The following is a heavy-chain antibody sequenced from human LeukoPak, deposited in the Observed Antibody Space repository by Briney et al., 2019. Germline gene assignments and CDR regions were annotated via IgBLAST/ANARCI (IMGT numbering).Heavy chain of an antibody. CDR3: VLLHFGEVSNWFDP. CDR2: ISGSGGNT. V-gene: IGHV3-23*01. Sequence: PGGSLRLSCAASGFTFVSYAMSWVRQAPGKGLEWVSGISGSGGNTHYADSVKGRFTISRDNSKNTLYLQMNTLRAEDTAIYYCVLLHFGEVSNWFDPCGQGTLVTVSS. D-gene: IGHD3-10*01. J-gene: IGHJ5*02. CDR1: GFTFVSYA.